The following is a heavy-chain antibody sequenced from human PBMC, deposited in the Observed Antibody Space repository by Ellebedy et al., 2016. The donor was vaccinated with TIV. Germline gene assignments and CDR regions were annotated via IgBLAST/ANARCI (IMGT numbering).Heavy chain of an antibody. CDR2: IKQDGSET. D-gene: IGHD2-2*02. CDR1: GFTFSDYA. V-gene: IGHV3-7*01. Sequence: GESLKISCAGSGFTFSDYAMSWVRQAPGKGLEWVANIKQDGSETYYVDSVKGRFTISRDNAKNSLYLQMNSLRADDTAVYYCARSPYTGYSDLGFDYWGQGSLVTVSS. CDR3: ARSPYTGYSDLGFDY. J-gene: IGHJ4*02.